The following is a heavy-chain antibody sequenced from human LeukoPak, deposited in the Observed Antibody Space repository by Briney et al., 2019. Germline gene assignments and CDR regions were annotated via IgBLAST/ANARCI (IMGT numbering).Heavy chain of an antibody. CDR3: AKDRGDYPPYFDH. J-gene: IGHJ4*02. D-gene: IGHD2-21*02. V-gene: IGHV3-30*02. CDR2: IRKDGNDE. Sequence: GGSLRLSCAASGFTFNAYAIHWVRQAPGKGLEWVAFIRKDGNDEKYADSVKGRFTISRDNSKNMVYLQMNNLQTEDTSIYYCAKDRGDYPPYFDHWGQGTLVTVSS. CDR1: GFTFNAYA.